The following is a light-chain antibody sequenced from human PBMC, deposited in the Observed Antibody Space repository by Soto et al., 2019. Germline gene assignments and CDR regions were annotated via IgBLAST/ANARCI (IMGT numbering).Light chain of an antibody. CDR3: SSYTNINKRACV. Sequence: QSALTQPASVSGSPGQSITISCTGTSGDIGSYNRVSWYQQHPGKAPKLIIYEVTDRPSGGSNRFSVSKSGNTASLTISGLQAEDGAEYYCSSYTNINKRACVLGPVTKLTVL. CDR1: SGDIGSYNR. J-gene: IGLJ1*01. V-gene: IGLV2-14*01. CDR2: EVT.